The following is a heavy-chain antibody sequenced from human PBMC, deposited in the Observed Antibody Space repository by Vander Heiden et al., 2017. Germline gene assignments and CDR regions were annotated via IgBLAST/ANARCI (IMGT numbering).Heavy chain of an antibody. J-gene: IGHJ2*01. CDR2: IKSKTDGGTT. CDR1: GFTFSNAW. D-gene: IGHD3-3*01. CDR3: TTARFYYDFWSGYQNWYFDL. Sequence: EVQLVESGGGLVKPGGSLRLSCAASGFTFSNAWMSWVRQAPGKGLEWVGRIKSKTDGGTTDYAAPVKGRFTISRDDSKNTLYLQMNSLKTEDTAVYYCTTARFYYDFWSGYQNWYFDLWGRGTLVTVSS. V-gene: IGHV3-15*01.